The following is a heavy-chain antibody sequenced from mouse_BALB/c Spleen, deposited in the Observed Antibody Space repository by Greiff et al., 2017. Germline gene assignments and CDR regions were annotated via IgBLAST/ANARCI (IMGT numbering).Heavy chain of an antibody. CDR2: ISSGGSYT. V-gene: IGHV5-6-4*01. Sequence: EVMLVESGGGLVKPGGSLKLSCAASGFTFSSYTMSWVRQTPEKRLEWVATISSGGSYTYYPDSVKGRFTISRDNAKNTLYLQMSSLKSEDTAMYYCTRDRGDGYHAMDYWGQGTSVTVSS. D-gene: IGHD2-3*01. CDR1: GFTFSSYT. CDR3: TRDRGDGYHAMDY. J-gene: IGHJ4*01.